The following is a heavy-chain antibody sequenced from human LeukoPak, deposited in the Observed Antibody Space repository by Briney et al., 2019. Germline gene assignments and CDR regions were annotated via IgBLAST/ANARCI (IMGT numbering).Heavy chain of an antibody. J-gene: IGHJ4*02. CDR1: GFTFRNYG. CDR2: ISYDGSNK. D-gene: IGHD3-10*01. V-gene: IGHV3-30*18. CDR3: AKGSDYNSGSYCDY. Sequence: PGRSLRLSCAASGFTFRNYGMHWVRQAPGKGLEWLAAISYDGSNKYYADSVMGRFTISRDNSKDTVSLQRSSLRAEDTALYYCAKGSDYNSGSYCDYWGQGTRVTVSS.